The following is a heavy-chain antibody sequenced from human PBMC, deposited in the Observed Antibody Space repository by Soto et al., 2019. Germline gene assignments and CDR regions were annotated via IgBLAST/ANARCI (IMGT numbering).Heavy chain of an antibody. J-gene: IGHJ4*02. Sequence: PSETLSLTCDVSGGSISIGTDYWGWIRQPPGKGLEWIGNIHYSGSTYYDSSLKSRVTISVDTSKNQFSLKLSSVTAADTAVYYCARHYGDGYDYLDYWGQGTLVTVSS. V-gene: IGHV4-39*07. CDR2: IHYSGST. D-gene: IGHD5-12*01. CDR3: ARHYGDGYDYLDY. CDR1: GGSISIGTDY.